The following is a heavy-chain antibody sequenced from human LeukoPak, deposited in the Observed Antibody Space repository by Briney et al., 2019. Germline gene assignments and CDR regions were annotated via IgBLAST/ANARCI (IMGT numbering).Heavy chain of an antibody. CDR1: GGSISSYY. CDR2: IYYSGST. D-gene: IGHD5-24*01. Sequence: SETLSLTCTVSGGSISSYYWSWIRQPPGKGLEWIGYIYYSGSTNYNPSLRSRVTISVDTSKDQFSLKLSSVTAADTAVYYCARGGHGDGYNFGAFDIWGQGTMVTVSS. CDR3: ARGGHGDGYNFGAFDI. V-gene: IGHV4-59*01. J-gene: IGHJ3*02.